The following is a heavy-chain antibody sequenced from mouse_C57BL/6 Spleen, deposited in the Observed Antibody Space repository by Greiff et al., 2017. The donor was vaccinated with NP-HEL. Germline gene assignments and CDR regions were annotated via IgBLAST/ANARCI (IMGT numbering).Heavy chain of an antibody. Sequence: VQGVESGPELVKPGASVKISCKASGYAFSSSWMNWVKQRPGKGLEWIGRIYPGDGDTNYNGKFKGKATLTADKSSSTAYMQLSSLTSEDSAVYFCAREDYEFAYWGQGTLVTVSA. D-gene: IGHD2-4*01. J-gene: IGHJ3*01. V-gene: IGHV1-82*01. CDR3: AREDYEFAY. CDR2: IYPGDGDT. CDR1: GYAFSSSW.